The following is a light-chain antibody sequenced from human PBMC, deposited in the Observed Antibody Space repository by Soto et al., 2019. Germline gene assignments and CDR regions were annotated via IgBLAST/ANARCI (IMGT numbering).Light chain of an antibody. Sequence: EIVMTQSPATLSVSPGERATLSCRASQSVSNTLAWYQQKPGQAPRLVIYDTSTRATAFPDRFSVSGSGTEFTLTISSLQSEDFAVYYCVQYNDWPRTFGQGTKVDIK. V-gene: IGKV3-15*01. CDR1: QSVSNT. CDR3: VQYNDWPRT. J-gene: IGKJ1*01. CDR2: DTS.